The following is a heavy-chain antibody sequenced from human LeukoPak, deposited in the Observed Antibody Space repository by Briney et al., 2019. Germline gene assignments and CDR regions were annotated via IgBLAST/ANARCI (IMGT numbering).Heavy chain of an antibody. D-gene: IGHD6-13*01. CDR2: IYYSGST. Sequence: SSVTLSLTCTVSGGSISSYYWSWIRQSPGKGVEWIGYIYYSGSTNYNPSLKSLVTISVDTSKDQFSLKLNSVTAADTAVYYCARGESSPPSYYYYYMDVWGKGTTVTVSS. CDR1: GGSISSYY. CDR3: ARGESSPPSYYYYYMDV. V-gene: IGHV4-59*01. J-gene: IGHJ6*03.